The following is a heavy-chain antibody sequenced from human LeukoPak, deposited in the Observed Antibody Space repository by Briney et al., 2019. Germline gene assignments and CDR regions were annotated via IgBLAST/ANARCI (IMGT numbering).Heavy chain of an antibody. Sequence: ASVKVSCKASGYTFTSYGISWVRQAHGQGLEWMGWINPNSGGTNYAQTFQGRVTMTRDTSITTAYLELSRLRSDDTAVYYCARIGYNHYFDYWGQGTLVTVSS. CDR3: ARIGYNHYFDY. V-gene: IGHV1-2*02. J-gene: IGHJ4*02. CDR1: GYTFTSYG. CDR2: INPNSGGT. D-gene: IGHD5-24*01.